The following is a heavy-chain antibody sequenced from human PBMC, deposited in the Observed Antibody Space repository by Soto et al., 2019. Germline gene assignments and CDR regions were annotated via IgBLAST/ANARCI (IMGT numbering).Heavy chain of an antibody. CDR1: GNSFTSYW. CDR2: IDPSDSYT. CDR3: ARHSYDKLGHAFDI. Sequence: GESMKISCKGSGNSFTSYWISWLRQMPGKGLEWMGRIDPSDSYTNYSPSFQGHVTTSAAKSIRTANLQRSSLKAYATAMYYAARHSYDKLGHAFDIWGQGTMVTVSS. J-gene: IGHJ3*02. D-gene: IGHD3-22*01. V-gene: IGHV5-10-1*01.